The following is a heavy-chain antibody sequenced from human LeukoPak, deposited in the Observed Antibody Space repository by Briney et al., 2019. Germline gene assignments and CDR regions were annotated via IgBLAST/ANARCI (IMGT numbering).Heavy chain of an antibody. Sequence: ASVKVSCKASGYTFTSYYMHWVRQAPGQGLEWMGIINPSGGSTSYAQKFQGRVTMTRDTSTSTVYMELSSLRPEDTAVYYCARVRPDYYGSGSYGYFDYWGQGTLVTVSS. CDR2: INPSGGST. V-gene: IGHV1-46*01. J-gene: IGHJ4*02. CDR3: ARVRPDYYGSGSYGYFDY. CDR1: GYTFTSYY. D-gene: IGHD3-10*01.